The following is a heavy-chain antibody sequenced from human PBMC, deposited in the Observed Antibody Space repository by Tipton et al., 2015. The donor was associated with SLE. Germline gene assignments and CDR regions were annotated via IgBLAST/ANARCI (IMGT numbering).Heavy chain of an antibody. CDR2: IYRSGST. Sequence: TLSLTCTVSGGSISSDDYSWTWLRQPPGKGLEWIGYIYRSGSTYYNPSLKSRVIISIDRSKNHFSLSLTSVTAADTAVYYCARDRGGSSGWHKDYYFYAMDVWGPGATVTVSS. V-gene: IGHV4-30-2*01. CDR1: GGSISSDDYS. CDR3: ARDRGGSSGWHKDYYFYAMDV. J-gene: IGHJ6*02. D-gene: IGHD6-19*01.